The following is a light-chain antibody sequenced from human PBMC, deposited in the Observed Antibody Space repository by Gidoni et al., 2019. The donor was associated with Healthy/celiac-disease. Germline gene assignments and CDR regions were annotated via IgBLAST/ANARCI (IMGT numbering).Light chain of an antibody. V-gene: IGKV4-1*01. Sequence: DIVMTQSPDSLPVSLGERATINCKSSQSVLYSSNNKNYLAWYQQKPGQPPKLLIYWASTRESGVPDRFSGSGSGTDFTLTISSLQAEDVAVYYCQKYYSTPWTFGQGTKVEIK. CDR1: QSVLYSSNNKNY. J-gene: IGKJ1*01. CDR2: WAS. CDR3: QKYYSTPWT.